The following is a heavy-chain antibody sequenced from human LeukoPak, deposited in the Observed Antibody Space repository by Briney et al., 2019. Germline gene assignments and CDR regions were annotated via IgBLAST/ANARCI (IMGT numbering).Heavy chain of an antibody. CDR3: ARVLAAAAPGPYYFDY. J-gene: IGHJ4*02. CDR1: GGSISSYY. Sequence: PSETLSLTCTVSGGSISSYYWSWIRQPAGKGLEWIGRIYTSGSTNYNPSLKSRVTISVDKSKNQFSLKLSSVTAADTAVYYCARVLAAAAPGPYYFDYWGRGTLVTVSS. CDR2: IYTSGST. V-gene: IGHV4-4*07. D-gene: IGHD6-13*01.